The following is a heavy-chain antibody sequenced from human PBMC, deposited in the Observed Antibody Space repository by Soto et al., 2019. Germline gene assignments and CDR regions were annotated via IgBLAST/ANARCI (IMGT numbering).Heavy chain of an antibody. J-gene: IGHJ5*02. Sequence: ASVKVSCKASGYIYTDFYVHCVLQSAVHWLEWMGWINPNSGGTSYAQRFQGRVSMTRDTSITTAYVELSRLGSDDTAIYYCTKGEPRYYYGSGSRGPSADSWGQGTLVTVSS. V-gene: IGHV1-2*02. CDR2: INPNSGGT. CDR3: TKGEPRYYYGSGSRGPSADS. CDR1: GYIYTDFY. D-gene: IGHD3-10*01.